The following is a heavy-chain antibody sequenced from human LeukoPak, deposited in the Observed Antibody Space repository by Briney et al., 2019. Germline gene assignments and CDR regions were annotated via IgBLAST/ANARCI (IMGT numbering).Heavy chain of an antibody. CDR3: ARGAHKRDDYGGFFDY. CDR1: GFNFSTYA. D-gene: IGHD4-23*01. V-gene: IGHV3-30*04. Sequence: PGGSLRLSCAASGFNFSTYAMNWVRQAPGKGLEWVAVISSDGSKKDYADSVKGRFTISRDNSKNTLYLQMNSPRAEDTAVYYCARGAHKRDDYGGFFDYWGQGTLVTVSS. CDR2: ISSDGSKK. J-gene: IGHJ4*02.